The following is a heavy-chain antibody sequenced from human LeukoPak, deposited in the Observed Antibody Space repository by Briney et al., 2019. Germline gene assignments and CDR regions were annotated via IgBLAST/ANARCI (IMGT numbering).Heavy chain of an antibody. CDR3: ATSTFGVRYSDY. V-gene: IGHV3-21*01. D-gene: IGHD3-10*01. CDR1: GFTFSSYS. J-gene: IGHJ4*02. Sequence: GGSLRLSCAASGFTFSSYSMNWVRQAPGKGLEWVSSISSSSYIYYADSVKGRFTISRDNAKNSLYLQMNSLRAEDTAVYYCATSTFGVRYSDYWGQGTLVTVSS. CDR2: ISSSSYI.